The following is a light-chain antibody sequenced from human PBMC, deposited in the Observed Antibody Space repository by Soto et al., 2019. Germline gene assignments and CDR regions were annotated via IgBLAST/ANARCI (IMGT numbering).Light chain of an antibody. CDR2: DAS. CDR1: QSVRTY. V-gene: IGKV3-11*01. CDR3: QQRNSWPPIT. Sequence: ETVLTQSPATVSLSPGERATLSCRASQSVRTYLAWYQVKPGQAPRLLIYDASSRASGVPARFSGSGSGTDFTLTISSLEPEDFALYYCQQRNSWPPITFGQGTRLEIK. J-gene: IGKJ5*01.